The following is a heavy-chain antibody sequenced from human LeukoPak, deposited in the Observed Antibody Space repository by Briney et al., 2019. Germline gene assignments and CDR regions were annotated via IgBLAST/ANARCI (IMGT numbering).Heavy chain of an antibody. J-gene: IGHJ6*02. CDR3: AKNEAAGQYYYYYYGMDV. V-gene: IGHV3-23*01. CDR2: ISGGGGST. Sequence: GGSLRLSCAASGFTFSSYAMSWVRQAPGKGLEWVSAISGGGGSTYYADSVKGRFTISRDNSKNTLYLQMNSLRAEDTAVYYCAKNEAAGQYYYYYYGMDVWGQGTTVTVSS. CDR1: GFTFSSYA. D-gene: IGHD6-13*01.